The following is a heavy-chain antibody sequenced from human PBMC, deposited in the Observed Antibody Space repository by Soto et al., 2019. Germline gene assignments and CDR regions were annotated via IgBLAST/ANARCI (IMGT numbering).Heavy chain of an antibody. J-gene: IGHJ6*02. D-gene: IGHD2-21*02. CDR2: INPSGGST. V-gene: IGHV1-46*01. Sequence: ASVKVSCKASGYTFTGYYMHWVRQAPGQGLEWMGIINPSGGSTTYAQKFQNRVTMTRDTSTSTVYMELSSLRSEDTAVYYCARGIVVVTAIGYGMDVWGQGTTVTVSS. CDR1: GYTFTGYY. CDR3: ARGIVVVTAIGYGMDV.